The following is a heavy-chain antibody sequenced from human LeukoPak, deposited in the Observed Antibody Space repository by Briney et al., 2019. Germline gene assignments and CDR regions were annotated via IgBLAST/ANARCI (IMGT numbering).Heavy chain of an antibody. CDR3: AREMATIYHYFDY. D-gene: IGHD5-12*01. Sequence: PSETLSLTCAVSGGSISSGGYSWSWIRQPPGKDLEWIGYIYHSGSTYYNPSLKSRVTISVDRSKNQFSLKLSSVTAADTAVYYCAREMATIYHYFDYWGQGTLVTVSS. CDR1: GGSISSGGYS. V-gene: IGHV4-30-2*01. CDR2: IYHSGST. J-gene: IGHJ4*02.